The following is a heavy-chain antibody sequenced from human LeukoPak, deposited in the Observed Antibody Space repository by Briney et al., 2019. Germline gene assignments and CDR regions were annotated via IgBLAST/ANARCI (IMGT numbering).Heavy chain of an antibody. Sequence: SQTLSLICTVSGCSISSGGYYWSWIRQHPGKGPEWIGNIHYSGGTYGNPSLKSRATMSVDTSKNQFSLRLTSVTAADTAVYYCARDQGGYGSFDNWGQGTLVTVSS. CDR1: GCSISSGGYY. CDR3: ARDQGGYGSFDN. J-gene: IGHJ4*02. CDR2: IHYSGGT. V-gene: IGHV4-31*03. D-gene: IGHD5-12*01.